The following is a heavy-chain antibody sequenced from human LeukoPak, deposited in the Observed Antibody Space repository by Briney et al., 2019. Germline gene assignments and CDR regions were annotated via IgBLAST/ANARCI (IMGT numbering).Heavy chain of an antibody. CDR1: GGSISSGDYY. Sequence: SETLSLTCTVSGGSISSGDYYWSWIRQPPGKGLEWIGEINHSGSTNYNPSLKSRVTISVDTSKNQFSLKLSSVTAADTAVYYCARGRYCSSTSCYTLTIDYWGQGTLVTVSS. CDR3: ARGRYCSSTSCYTLTIDY. J-gene: IGHJ4*02. V-gene: IGHV4-39*07. D-gene: IGHD2-2*02. CDR2: INHSGST.